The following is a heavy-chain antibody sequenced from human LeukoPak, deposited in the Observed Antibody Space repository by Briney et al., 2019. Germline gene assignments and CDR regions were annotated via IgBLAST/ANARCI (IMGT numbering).Heavy chain of an antibody. CDR3: ARGRYFALDV. D-gene: IGHD2/OR15-2a*01. V-gene: IGHV3-74*03. Sequence: GGSLRLSCAASGYTFNDHWIHWVRQAPGKGLEWVSRINSDATGTMDEDSVKGRFTTSREKDKNTAYMQMNSLRAEDTAVYYCARGRYFALDVWGQGTTVTVSS. J-gene: IGHJ6*02. CDR2: INSDATGT. CDR1: GYTFNDHW.